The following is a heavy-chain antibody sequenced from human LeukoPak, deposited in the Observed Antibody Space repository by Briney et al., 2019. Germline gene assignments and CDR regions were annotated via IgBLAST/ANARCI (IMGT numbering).Heavy chain of an antibody. V-gene: IGHV3-21*06. CDR1: GFTFTSYN. CDR3: ARGGPAFDI. CDR2: ITSSSSYI. Sequence: GGSLRLSCAASGFTFTSYNMNWVRQAPGKGLEWVSSITSSSSYIYYADSVKGRFTISRDNAKNSLYLQMDSLRVEDTAVYYCARGGPAFDIWGQGTMVTVSS. J-gene: IGHJ3*02.